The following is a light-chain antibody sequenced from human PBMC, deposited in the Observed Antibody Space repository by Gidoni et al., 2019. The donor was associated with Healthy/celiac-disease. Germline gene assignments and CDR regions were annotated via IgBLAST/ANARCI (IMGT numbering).Light chain of an antibody. V-gene: IGKV3-15*01. Sequence: EIVMTQSPATLSVSPGERATLSCRASQSVNSNLAWYQQKPGQAPRLLIYGASTRATGIPARFSGSGSGTEFTRTIRSLQSEDFAVYYCQQYNNWPRTFXXXTKVEIK. CDR1: QSVNSN. CDR3: QQYNNWPRT. J-gene: IGKJ1*01. CDR2: GAS.